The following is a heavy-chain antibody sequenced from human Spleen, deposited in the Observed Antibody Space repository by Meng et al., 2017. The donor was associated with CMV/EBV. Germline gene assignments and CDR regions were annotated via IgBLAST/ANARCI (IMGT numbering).Heavy chain of an antibody. CDR3: AKDFIVLVPRGMDV. V-gene: IGHV3-30*02. CDR2: IRYDESDE. D-gene: IGHD2-2*01. J-gene: IGHJ6*02. CDR1: GFTFSGHG. Sequence: GGSLRLSCAVYGFTFSGHGMNWVRQAPGKGLEWVAFIRYDESDEYYADSVKGRFTISRDNSRNTLYLQMNSLRAEDTAIYYCAKDFIVLVPRGMDVWGQGTTVTVSS.